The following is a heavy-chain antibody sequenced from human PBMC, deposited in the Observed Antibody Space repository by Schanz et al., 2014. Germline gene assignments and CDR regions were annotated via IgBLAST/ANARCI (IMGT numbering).Heavy chain of an antibody. CDR1: GGSISSSNW. D-gene: IGHD3-10*01. Sequence: QVQLQESGPGLVKPSGTLSLTCAVSGGSISSSNWWSWVRQPPGKGLEWIGEIYHSGSTTYNPSLKSRVTISVDKSKNQXXXXXTSVPAADTAXXXXXXXDYYGSGSYGYYYGMDVWGQGTTVTVSS. V-gene: IGHV4-4*02. CDR2: IYHSGST. J-gene: IGHJ6*02. CDR3: XXXDYYGSGSYGYYYGMDV.